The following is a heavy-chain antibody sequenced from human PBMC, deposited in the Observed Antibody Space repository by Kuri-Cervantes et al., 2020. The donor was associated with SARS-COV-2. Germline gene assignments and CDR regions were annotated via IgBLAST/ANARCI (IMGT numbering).Heavy chain of an antibody. CDR1: GFSLSTSGMC. Sequence: SGPTLVKPTQTLTLTCTFSGFSLSTSGMCVSWIRQPPGKALEWLALIDWDDDKYYNASLKPRLTISKDTSKNQVVLTMTNMDPVDTATYYCARVSRPVTGPGGYYLDSWGQGTLVTVSS. V-gene: IGHV2-70*13. D-gene: IGHD6-19*01. J-gene: IGHJ4*02. CDR3: ARVSRPVTGPGGYYLDS. CDR2: IDWDDDK.